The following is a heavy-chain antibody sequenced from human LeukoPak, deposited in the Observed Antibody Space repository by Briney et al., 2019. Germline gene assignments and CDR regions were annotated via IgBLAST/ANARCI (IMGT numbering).Heavy chain of an antibody. D-gene: IGHD2-8*02. Sequence: SETLSLTCAVYGGSFSGYYWSWIRQPPGKGLEWIGEINHSGSTNYNPSLKSRVTISVDTSKNQFSLKLSSVTAADTAVYYCARGVVYARWFDPWGQGTLVTVSS. J-gene: IGHJ5*02. CDR3: ARGVVYARWFDP. V-gene: IGHV4-34*01. CDR1: GGSFSGYY. CDR2: INHSGST.